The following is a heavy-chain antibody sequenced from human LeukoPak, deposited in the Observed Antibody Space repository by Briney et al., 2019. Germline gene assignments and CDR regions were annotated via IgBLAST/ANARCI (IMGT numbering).Heavy chain of an antibody. CDR3: ARSGYCTATSCYEGWFDP. V-gene: IGHV1-18*01. Sequence: ASVKVSCKASGYTFTTYGITWVRQAPGQGLEWMGWISTYNGNTNYAQNLQGRVTMTTDTSTSTAYMVLRGLRSDDTAVYYCARSGYCTATSCYEGWFDPWGQGTLVTVSS. CDR2: ISTYNGNT. CDR1: GYTFTTYG. J-gene: IGHJ5*02. D-gene: IGHD2-2*01.